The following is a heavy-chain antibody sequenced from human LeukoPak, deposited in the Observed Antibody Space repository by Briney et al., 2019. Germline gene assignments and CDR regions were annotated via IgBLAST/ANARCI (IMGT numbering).Heavy chain of an antibody. J-gene: IGHJ4*02. Sequence: PSETLSLTCTVSGGSISSSSYYWGWLRQPPGKGLEWIGSIYCSGSTYYNSSLKSRVTISVDTSKNQFSLKLSSVTAADTAVYYCARDLLPDIVATISYFDYWGQGTLVTVSS. CDR3: ARDLLPDIVATISYFDY. V-gene: IGHV4-39*07. CDR2: IYCSGST. CDR1: GGSISSSSYY. D-gene: IGHD5-12*01.